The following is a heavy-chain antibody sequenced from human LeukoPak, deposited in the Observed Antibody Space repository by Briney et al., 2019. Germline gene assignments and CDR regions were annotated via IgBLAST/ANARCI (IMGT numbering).Heavy chain of an antibody. CDR1: GITFSSYA. CDR2: ISSSSSYI. V-gene: IGHV3-21*04. Sequence: GGSLRLSCAVSGITFSSYAMSWVRQAPGKGLEWVSSISSSSSYIYYAGSVKGRFTISRDNAKNSLYLQMNSLRAEDTAVYYCAKGPMPRGFDYWGQGTLVTVSS. J-gene: IGHJ4*02. D-gene: IGHD3-10*01. CDR3: AKGPMPRGFDY.